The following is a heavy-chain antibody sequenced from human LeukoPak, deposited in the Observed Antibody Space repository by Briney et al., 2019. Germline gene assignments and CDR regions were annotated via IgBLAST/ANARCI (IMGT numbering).Heavy chain of an antibody. CDR1: GGSISNYC. CDR2: IYYSGST. J-gene: IGHJ4*02. D-gene: IGHD7-27*01. Sequence: SETLSLTCTVSGGSISNYCWNWIRQPPGKGLEWIGYIYYSGSTNYNPSLKSRVTISADTSKNQISLKLTSLTAADTAVYYCARAPRSWGFDYWGQGTLVTVSS. V-gene: IGHV4-59*01. CDR3: ARAPRSWGFDY.